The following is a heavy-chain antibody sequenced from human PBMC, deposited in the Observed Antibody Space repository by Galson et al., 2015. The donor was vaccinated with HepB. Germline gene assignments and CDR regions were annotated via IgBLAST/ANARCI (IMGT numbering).Heavy chain of an antibody. V-gene: IGHV6-1*01. CDR2: TYYRSKWYS. D-gene: IGHD3-22*01. Sequence: CAISGDSVSSNSAAWNWIRQSPSRGLEWLGRTYYRSKWYSDYAVSVKSRITINADTSKNQFSLQLNSVTPEDTAVYYCASYYYDTSGYQDAFDIWGQGTMVTVSS. J-gene: IGHJ3*02. CDR3: ASYYYDTSGYQDAFDI. CDR1: GDSVSSNSAA.